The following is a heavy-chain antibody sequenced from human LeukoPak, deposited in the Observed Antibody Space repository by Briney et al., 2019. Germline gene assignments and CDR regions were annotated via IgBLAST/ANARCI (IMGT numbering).Heavy chain of an antibody. CDR2: ISSSSSYI. D-gene: IGHD6-13*01. CDR1: GFTFSSYA. CDR3: AREGSSTWYDY. Sequence: GGSLRLSCAASGFTFSSYAMNWVRQAPGKGLEWVSSISSSSSYIYYADSVKGRFTISRDNAKNSLYLQMNSLRAEDTAVYYCAREGSSTWYDYWGQGTLVTVSS. J-gene: IGHJ4*02. V-gene: IGHV3-21*01.